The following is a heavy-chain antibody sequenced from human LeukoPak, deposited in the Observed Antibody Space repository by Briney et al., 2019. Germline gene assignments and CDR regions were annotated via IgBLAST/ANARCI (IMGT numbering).Heavy chain of an antibody. CDR2: ISYDGSNK. CDR3: ARGYDSTGYSLDYYHGMDV. D-gene: IGHD3-22*01. V-gene: IGHV3-30*19. J-gene: IGHJ6*02. CDR1: GFTFSSYG. Sequence: GGSLRLSCAASGFTFSSYGMHWVRQAPGKGLEWVAVISYDGSNKYYADSVKGRFTISRDYSKNTLYLQMNSLRAEDTAVYYCARGYDSTGYSLDYYHGMDVWGQGTTVTVSS.